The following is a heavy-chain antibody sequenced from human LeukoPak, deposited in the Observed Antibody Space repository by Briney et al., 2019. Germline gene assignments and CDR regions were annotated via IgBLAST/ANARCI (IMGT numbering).Heavy chain of an antibody. V-gene: IGHV4-38-2*02. CDR3: ARDLLVDTAMDSAFDI. CDR2: IYHSGST. Sequence: PSETLSLTCTVSGYSISSGYYWGWIRQPPGKGLEWIGSIYHSGSTYYNPSLKSRVTISVDTSKNQFSLKLSSVTAADTAVYYCARDLLVDTAMDSAFDIWGQGTMVTVSS. CDR1: GYSISSGYY. D-gene: IGHD5-18*01. J-gene: IGHJ3*02.